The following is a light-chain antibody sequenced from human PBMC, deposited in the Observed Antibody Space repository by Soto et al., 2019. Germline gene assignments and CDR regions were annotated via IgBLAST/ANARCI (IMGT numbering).Light chain of an antibody. V-gene: IGLV2-8*01. CDR1: SRDVGGYNY. J-gene: IGLJ2*01. CDR2: ANT. Sequence: QSALTQPPSASGSPGQSVTISCTGTSRDVGGYNYVSWYQQHPGKAPKLLIYANTHRPSGVPDRFSGSTSATSASLAITGLQTQDEADYYCQSFDSSLTGLIFGGGTKVTVL. CDR3: QSFDSSLTGLI.